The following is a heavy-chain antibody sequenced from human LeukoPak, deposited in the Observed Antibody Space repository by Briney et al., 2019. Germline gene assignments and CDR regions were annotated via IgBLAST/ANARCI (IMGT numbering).Heavy chain of an antibody. CDR1: GFTFRSYA. J-gene: IGHJ4*02. CDR2: ISNSGGNT. V-gene: IGHV3-23*01. Sequence: GGSLRLSCAASGFTFRSYAMSWVRQAPGKGLEWVATISNSGGNTYYADSVKGRFTISRDNSKNTLYLQMNSLRAEDTAVYYCAKTGYCSSTSCSIYYFDYWGQGTLVTVSS. D-gene: IGHD2-2*03. CDR3: AKTGYCSSTSCSIYYFDY.